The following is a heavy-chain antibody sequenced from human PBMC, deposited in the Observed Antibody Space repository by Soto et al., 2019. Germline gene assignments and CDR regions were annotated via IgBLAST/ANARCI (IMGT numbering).Heavy chain of an antibody. J-gene: IGHJ4*01. Sequence: SETMSLTCTVSGGYCSSRNSCWGWIRQPPGGGLEWIATICYSGTTYFHPCVQSRVTTSVGTSKNQFSLNLNAVTAADTAVYFCTIRDEVTPYYVKHWARGTLVTVSS. CDR1: GGYCSSRNSC. CDR2: ICYSGTT. CDR3: TIRDEVTPYYVKH. D-gene: IGHD3-10*02. V-gene: IGHV4-39*01.